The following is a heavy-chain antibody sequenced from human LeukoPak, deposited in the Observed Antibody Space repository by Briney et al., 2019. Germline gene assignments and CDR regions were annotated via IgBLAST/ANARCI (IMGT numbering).Heavy chain of an antibody. J-gene: IGHJ4*02. Sequence: QPGRSLRLSCAASGFTFSSYAMHWVRQAPGKGLEWVAVISYDGSNKYYADSVKGRFTISRDNSKNTLYLQMNSLRAEDTAVYYCARDESDGGVPVDYWGQGTPVTVSS. CDR1: GFTFSSYA. CDR3: ARDESDGGVPVDY. CDR2: ISYDGSNK. D-gene: IGHD2-2*01. V-gene: IGHV3-30-3*01.